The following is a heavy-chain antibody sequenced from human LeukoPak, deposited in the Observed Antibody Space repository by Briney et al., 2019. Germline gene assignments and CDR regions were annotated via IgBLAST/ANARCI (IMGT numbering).Heavy chain of an antibody. J-gene: IGHJ4*02. CDR2: INPNSGGT. V-gene: IGHV1-2*04. D-gene: IGHD6-13*01. CDR1: GYTFTGYY. CDR3: ARAAADTRPYFDY. Sequence: GASVKVSCKASGYTFTGYYMHWVRQAPGQGLEWMGWINPNSGGTKYAQKFQGWVTMTRDTSISTAYMELSRLRSDDTAVYYCARAAADTRPYFDYWGQGTLVTVSS.